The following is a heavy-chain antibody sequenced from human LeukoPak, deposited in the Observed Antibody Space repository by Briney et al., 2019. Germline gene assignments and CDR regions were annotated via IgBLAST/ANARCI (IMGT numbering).Heavy chain of an antibody. Sequence: SETLSLTCTVSGGSLRSSDYYWGWIRQPPGKGLEWIGSLSYAGTTYYNPSLKSRTTISIDTSKNQFSLKVTSVTAADTAVYYCARRRPGWGPYYFDYWGQGTLVTVSS. V-gene: IGHV4-39*01. CDR3: ARRRPGWGPYYFDY. CDR2: LSYAGTT. D-gene: IGHD6-19*01. J-gene: IGHJ4*02. CDR1: GGSLRSSDYY.